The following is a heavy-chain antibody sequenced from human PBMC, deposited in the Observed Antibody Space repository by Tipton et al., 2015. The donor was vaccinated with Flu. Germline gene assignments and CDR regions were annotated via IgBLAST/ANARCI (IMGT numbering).Heavy chain of an antibody. Sequence: SLRLSCISAGITYDDDVINWFRLAPGKGLEWVSFIRRKRFGGTTEYAASVKGRFTISRDGSKNIAYLQMSSLKTEDTAVYYCAYGLYGDCARYWGQGTLVTVSS. V-gene: IGHV3-49*01. CDR3: AYGLYGDCARY. CDR1: GITYDDDV. CDR2: IRRKRFGGTT. J-gene: IGHJ4*02. D-gene: IGHD4-17*01.